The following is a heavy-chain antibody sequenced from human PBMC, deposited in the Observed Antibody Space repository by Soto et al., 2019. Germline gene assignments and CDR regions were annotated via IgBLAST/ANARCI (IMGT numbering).Heavy chain of an antibody. CDR2: IRAYNGNT. Sequence: QVQLVQSGAEVKKPGASVKVSCKASVYTFTSYGISWVRQAPGQGLEWMGWIRAYNGNTNYAPKLQGRVTMTTDTSTSTAYMELRSLRSDDTAVYYCARFMTYYYDSSGYYASDWGQGTLVTVSS. D-gene: IGHD3-22*01. J-gene: IGHJ4*02. V-gene: IGHV1-18*01. CDR3: ARFMTYYYDSSGYYASD. CDR1: VYTFTSYG.